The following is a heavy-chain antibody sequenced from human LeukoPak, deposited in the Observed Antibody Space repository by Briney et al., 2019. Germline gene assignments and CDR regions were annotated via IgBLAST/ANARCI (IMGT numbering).Heavy chain of an antibody. CDR3: VKDWSGTYSFDY. V-gene: IGHV3-21*01. Sequence: SGGSLRLSCAASGFTFSSYSMNWVSQAPGKGLEWVSSISSSSSYIYYADSVKGRFTISRDNAKNSLYLQMNSLRAEDTAVYYCVKDWSGTYSFDYWGQGTLVTVSS. D-gene: IGHD1-26*01. CDR1: GFTFSSYS. CDR2: ISSSSSYI. J-gene: IGHJ4*02.